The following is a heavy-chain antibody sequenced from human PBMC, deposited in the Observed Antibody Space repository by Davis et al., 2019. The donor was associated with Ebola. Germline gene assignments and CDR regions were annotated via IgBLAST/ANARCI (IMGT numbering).Heavy chain of an antibody. J-gene: IGHJ6*02. D-gene: IGHD3-22*01. Sequence: HTGGSLRLSCAASGFTLSSYWMHWVRQAPGKGLVWVSRINSDGSSTSYADSVKGRFTISRDNAKNSLYLQMNSLRAEDTAVYYCAKEIGYYGMDVWGQGTAVTVSS. V-gene: IGHV3-74*01. CDR2: INSDGSST. CDR1: GFTLSSYW. CDR3: AKEIGYYGMDV.